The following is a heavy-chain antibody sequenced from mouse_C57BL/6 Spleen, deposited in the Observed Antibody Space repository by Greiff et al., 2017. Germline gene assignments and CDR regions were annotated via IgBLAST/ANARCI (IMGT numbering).Heavy chain of an antibody. Sequence: VQLQQSGAGLVKPGASVKISCKASGYAFSSYWMNWVKQRPGKGLEWIGQIYPGDGDTNYNGKFKGKATLTADKTSSTAYMQLSSLTSEDSAVYYCARGELLLFDYWGQGTTLTVSS. CDR2: IYPGDGDT. CDR1: GYAFSSYW. V-gene: IGHV1-80*01. J-gene: IGHJ2*01. D-gene: IGHD2-12*01. CDR3: ARGELLLFDY.